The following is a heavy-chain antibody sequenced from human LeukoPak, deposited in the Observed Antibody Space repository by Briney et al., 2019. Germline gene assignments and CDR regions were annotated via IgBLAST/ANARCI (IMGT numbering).Heavy chain of an antibody. D-gene: IGHD3-3*01. V-gene: IGHV4-59*01. CDR2: IYYSGST. Sequence: SETLSLTCTVSGGSISSYYWSWIRQPPGKGLEWIGYIYYSGSTNYNPSLKSRVAISVDTSKNQFSLKLSSVTAADTAVYYCARVWSANDAFDIWGQGTMVTVSS. CDR1: GGSISSYY. J-gene: IGHJ3*02. CDR3: ARVWSANDAFDI.